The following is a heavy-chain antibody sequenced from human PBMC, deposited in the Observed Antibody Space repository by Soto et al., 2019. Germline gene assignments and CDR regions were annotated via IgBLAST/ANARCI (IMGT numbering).Heavy chain of an antibody. V-gene: IGHV3-48*03. Sequence: PGGSVRLSCAASGFTFSSYEMNWVRQSPGKGLEWVSYISSSGSTIYYADSVKGRFTISRDNAKNSLYLQMYSLRAEDTAVYYCSPDGNYGDYYYYGMDVWGQGTTVTVSS. CDR1: GFTFSSYE. CDR3: SPDGNYGDYYYYGMDV. CDR2: ISSSGSTI. J-gene: IGHJ6*02. D-gene: IGHD4-17*01.